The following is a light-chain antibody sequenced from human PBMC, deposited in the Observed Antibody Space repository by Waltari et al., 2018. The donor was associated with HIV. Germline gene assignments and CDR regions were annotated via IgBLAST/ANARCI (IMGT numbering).Light chain of an antibody. CDR2: GVY. Sequence: QLTQSPSSLSASLGGKVTITSQASQNIKTLLNWYQLRPGKAPRLLIYGVYGLPTGVPSRFTGGGSGADFTLTINNLQPEDFASYFCQQTYSVSITFGPGTRVEI. CDR3: QQTYSVSIT. V-gene: IGKV1-39*01. CDR1: QNIKTL. J-gene: IGKJ5*01.